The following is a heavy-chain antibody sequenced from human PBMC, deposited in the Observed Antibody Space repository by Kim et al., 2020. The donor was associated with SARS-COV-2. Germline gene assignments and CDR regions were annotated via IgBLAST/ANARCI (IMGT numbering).Heavy chain of an antibody. J-gene: IGHJ6*01. Sequence: GGSLRLSCAASGFTFSSYDMHWVRQAPGKGLEWVSAIGTTDDTYYPGSVKGRFTISRDNAKSSLYLQMNSLRAGDTAVYYCARGGYSSSFPYYHYGLDV. V-gene: IGHV3-13*04. D-gene: IGHD6-6*01. CDR3: ARGGYSSSFPYYHYGLDV. CDR1: GFTFSSYD. CDR2: IGTTDDT.